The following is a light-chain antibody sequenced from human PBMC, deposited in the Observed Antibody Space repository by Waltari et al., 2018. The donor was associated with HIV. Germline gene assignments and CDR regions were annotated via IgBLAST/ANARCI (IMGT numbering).Light chain of an antibody. Sequence: QSALNQPPSASGSPGQSVNMSCTAATSDIHAYHFISVYQQYSSKAPKLIIFEVTKWPSGVPDRFSGSRSGNTASLIVSGLQAEDEAVYFCSSFAGSNKLFGGGTKLTVL. J-gene: IGLJ2*01. V-gene: IGLV2-8*01. CDR2: EVT. CDR3: SSFAGSNKL. CDR1: TSDIHAYHF.